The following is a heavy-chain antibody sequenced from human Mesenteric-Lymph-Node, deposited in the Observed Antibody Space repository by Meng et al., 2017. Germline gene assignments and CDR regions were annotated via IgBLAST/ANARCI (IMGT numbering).Heavy chain of an antibody. J-gene: IGHJ4*02. D-gene: IGHD5-12*01. CDR3: ARVGDGSGGYEPFYY. V-gene: IGHV3-20*04. CDR1: GFTFSSLE. Sequence: GESLKISCAASGFTFSSLEMNWVRQAPGKGLEWVSGINWNGGSTGYADSVKGRFTISRDNAKNSLYLQMNSLRAEDTALYYCARVGDGSGGYEPFYYWGQGTLVTVSS. CDR2: INWNGGST.